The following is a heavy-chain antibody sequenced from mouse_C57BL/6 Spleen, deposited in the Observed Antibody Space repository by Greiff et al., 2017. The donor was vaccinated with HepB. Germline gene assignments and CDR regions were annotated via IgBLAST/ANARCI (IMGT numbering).Heavy chain of an antibody. V-gene: IGHV1-55*01. D-gene: IGHD2-12*01. CDR3: ARTAYDEVCPFAY. J-gene: IGHJ3*01. Sequence: QVQLQQPGAELVKPGASVKMSCKASGYTFTSYWITWVKQRPGQGLEWIGDIYPGSGSTNYNEKFKSKATLTVDTSSSTAYMELRSLTSEDTAVYYGARTAYDEVCPFAYWGQGTLVTVSA. CDR2: IYPGSGST. CDR1: GYTFTSYW.